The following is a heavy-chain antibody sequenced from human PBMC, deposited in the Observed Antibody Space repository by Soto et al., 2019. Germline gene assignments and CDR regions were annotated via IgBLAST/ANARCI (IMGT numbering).Heavy chain of an antibody. D-gene: IGHD3-22*01. V-gene: IGHV4-61*01. CDR1: GGSVSTGNYY. CDR3: ARVSYDSSGYYLPFDY. CDR2: IYYSGST. Sequence: PSETLSLTCTVSGGSVSTGNYYWSWIRQPPGKGLEWIGYIYYSGSTNYNPSLKSRVTISVDTSKNQFSLKLSSVTAADTAVYYCARVSYDSSGYYLPFDYWGQGTLVTVSS. J-gene: IGHJ4*02.